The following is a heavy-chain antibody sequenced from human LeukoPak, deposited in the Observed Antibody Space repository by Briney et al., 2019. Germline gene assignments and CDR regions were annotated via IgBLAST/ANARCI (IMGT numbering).Heavy chain of an antibody. Sequence: GGSLRLSCAASGXTFSSYVMSWVRQAPGKGLEWVSAISGSGGSTYYADSVKGRFTISRDNSKNTLYLQMNSLRAEDTAVYYCAKDRGGSYLDFDYWGQGTLVTVSS. D-gene: IGHD1-26*01. J-gene: IGHJ4*02. V-gene: IGHV3-23*01. CDR2: ISGSGGST. CDR3: AKDRGGSYLDFDY. CDR1: GXTFSSYV.